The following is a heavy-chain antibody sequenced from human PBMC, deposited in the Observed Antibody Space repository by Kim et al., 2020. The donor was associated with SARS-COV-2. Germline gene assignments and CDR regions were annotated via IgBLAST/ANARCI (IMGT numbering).Heavy chain of an antibody. D-gene: IGHD1-1*01. J-gene: IGHJ3*02. CDR2: IKQDGSEE. CDR3: ARDAGVERAFDI. Sequence: GGSLRLFCAASGFIFRNFWMSWVRQTPGKGLEWVANIKQDGSEEYYLDSVKGRFTISRDNAKNSLHLQMNSLRGEDSGVYYCARDAGVERAFDIWGQGTTVTVSS. CDR1: GFIFRNFW. V-gene: IGHV3-7*01.